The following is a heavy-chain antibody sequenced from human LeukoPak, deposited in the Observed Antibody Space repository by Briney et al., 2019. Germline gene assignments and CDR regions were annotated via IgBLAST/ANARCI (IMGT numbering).Heavy chain of an antibody. CDR1: GFTVSSNY. Sequence: GGSLRLSCAASGFTVSSNYMSWVRQAPGEGLEWVSVIYSGGSTYYADSVKGRFTISRDNSKNTLYLQMNSLRAEDTAVYYCARDRPYYSSSWWDDYWGQGTLVTVSS. CDR3: ARDRPYYSSSWWDDY. D-gene: IGHD6-13*01. CDR2: IYSGGST. J-gene: IGHJ4*02. V-gene: IGHV3-66*02.